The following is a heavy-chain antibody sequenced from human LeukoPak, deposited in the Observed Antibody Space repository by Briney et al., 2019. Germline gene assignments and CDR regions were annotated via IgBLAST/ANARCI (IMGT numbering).Heavy chain of an antibody. V-gene: IGHV3-23*01. CDR3: AKRPTIWGGTAFDI. J-gene: IGHJ3*02. CDR2: ISGSGGST. CDR1: TFNFGLYV. Sequence: PGGSLRLSCEASTFNFGLYVMTWARQAPGKGLEWVSAISGSGGSTYYADSVKGRFTISRDNSKNTLYLQMNSLRAEDTAVYHCAKRPTIWGGTAFDIWGQGTMVTVSS. D-gene: IGHD3-16*01.